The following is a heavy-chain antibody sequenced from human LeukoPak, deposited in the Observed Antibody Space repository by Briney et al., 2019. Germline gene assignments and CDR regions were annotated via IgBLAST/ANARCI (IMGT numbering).Heavy chain of an antibody. D-gene: IGHD3-10*01. Sequence: GGSLRFSCAASGFTFSSYAMSWVRQAPGKGLEWVSAISGSGGSTYYADSVKGRFTISRDNSKNTLYLQMNSLRAEDTAVYYCAKDRLGDYYGSGSYYTTYFDYWGQGTLVTVSS. V-gene: IGHV3-23*01. CDR3: AKDRLGDYYGSGSYYTTYFDY. CDR2: ISGSGGST. J-gene: IGHJ4*02. CDR1: GFTFSSYA.